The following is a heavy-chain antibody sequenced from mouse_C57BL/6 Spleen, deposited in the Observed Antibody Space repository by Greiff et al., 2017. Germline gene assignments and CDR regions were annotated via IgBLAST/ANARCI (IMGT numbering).Heavy chain of an antibody. CDR2: IYPGDGDT. J-gene: IGHJ2*01. CDR1: GYAFSSYW. CDR3: ARGVHYYGSSYEGFDY. D-gene: IGHD1-1*01. V-gene: IGHV1-80*01. Sequence: LVESGAELVKPGASVKISCKASGYAFSSYWMNWVKQRPGKGLEWIGQIYPGDGDTNYNGKFKGKATLTADKSSSTAYMQLSSLTSEDSAVYFCARGVHYYGSSYEGFDYWGQGTTLTVSS.